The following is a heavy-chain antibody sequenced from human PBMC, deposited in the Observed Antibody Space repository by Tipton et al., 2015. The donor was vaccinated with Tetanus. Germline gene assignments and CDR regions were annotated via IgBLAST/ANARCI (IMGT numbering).Heavy chain of an antibody. CDR1: GLTFSSYA. CDR2: ISGSDGST. J-gene: IGHJ2*01. V-gene: IGHV3-23*01. CDR3: AKDRGSRALWYFDL. D-gene: IGHD3-10*01. Sequence: SLRLSCVASGLTFSSYAMNWVRQAPGKGLEWVSAISGSDGSTYYADSVRGRSTISRDNSKNTLYLQMNSLRAEDTAVYYCAKDRGSRALWYFDLWGRGTRVFVSS.